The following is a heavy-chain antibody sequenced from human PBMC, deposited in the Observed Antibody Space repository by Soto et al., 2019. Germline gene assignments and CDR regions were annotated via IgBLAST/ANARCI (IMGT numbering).Heavy chain of an antibody. CDR2: ISYDGSNK. D-gene: IGHD3-3*01. J-gene: IGHJ6*02. CDR1: GFTFSSYG. V-gene: IGHV3-30*18. CDR3: AKDFIFLGVSQDYGMDV. Sequence: PGGSLTLSCAASGFTFSSYGMHWVRQAPGKGLEWVAVISYDGSNKYYADYVKGRFTISRDNSKNTLYLQMNSLRAEDTAVYYCAKDFIFLGVSQDYGMDVWGQGTPVTVSS.